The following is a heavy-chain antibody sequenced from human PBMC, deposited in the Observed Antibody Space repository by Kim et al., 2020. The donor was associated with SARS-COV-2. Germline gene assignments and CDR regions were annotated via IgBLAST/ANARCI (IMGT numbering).Heavy chain of an antibody. CDR3: ARGGYSYGLLTMEPDY. V-gene: IGHV1-18*01. CDR2: ISAYNGNT. CDR1: GYTFTSYG. J-gene: IGHJ4*02. D-gene: IGHD5-18*01. Sequence: ASVKVSCKASGYTFTSYGISWVRQAPGQGLEWMGWISAYNGNTNYAQKLQGRVTMTTDTSTSTAYMELRSLRSDDTAVYYCARGGYSYGLLTMEPDYWGQGTLVTVSS.